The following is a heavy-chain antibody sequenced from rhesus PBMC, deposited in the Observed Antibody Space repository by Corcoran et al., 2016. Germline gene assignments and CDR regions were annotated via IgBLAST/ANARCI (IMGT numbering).Heavy chain of an antibody. CDR3: ARESWAFDF. CDR2: IYGSSTST. CDR1: GGSISDSYR. V-gene: IGHV4S10*01. Sequence: QVQLQESGPGVVKPSETLSLTCAVSGGSISDSYRWSWIRPPPGKGLEWIGYIYGSSTSTNYNPSLKGRVTISKDTSKNQCSWKLSSGTAADTAVYYCARESWAFDFWGQGLRVTVSS. J-gene: IGHJ3*01.